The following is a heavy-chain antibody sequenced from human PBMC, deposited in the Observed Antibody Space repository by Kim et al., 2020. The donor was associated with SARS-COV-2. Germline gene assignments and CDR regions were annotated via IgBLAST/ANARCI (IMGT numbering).Heavy chain of an antibody. CDR3: ARNNLYYDILTGYYGKYNWFDP. D-gene: IGHD3-9*01. J-gene: IGHJ5*02. V-gene: IGHV4-34*01. Sequence: SETLSLTCAVYGGSFSGYYWSWIRQPPGKGLEWIGEINHSGSTNYNPSLKSRVTISVDTSKNQFSLKLSSVTAADTAVYYCARNNLYYDILTGYYGKYNWFDPWGQGTLVTVSS. CDR1: GGSFSGYY. CDR2: INHSGST.